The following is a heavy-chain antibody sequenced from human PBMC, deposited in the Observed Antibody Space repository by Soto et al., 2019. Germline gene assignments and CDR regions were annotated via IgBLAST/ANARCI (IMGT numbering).Heavy chain of an antibody. D-gene: IGHD6-13*01. CDR2: ISGSGGST. V-gene: IGHV3-23*01. CDR1: GFTSSSYA. CDR3: AKDVPHGSSWYAWTRDYFEY. J-gene: IGHJ4*02. Sequence: GSLRLSCAASGFTSSSYAMSWVRQAPGKGLEWVSAISGSGGSTYYADSVKGRFTISRDNSKNTLYLQMNSLRAEDTAVYYCAKDVPHGSSWYAWTRDYFEYWGQGT.